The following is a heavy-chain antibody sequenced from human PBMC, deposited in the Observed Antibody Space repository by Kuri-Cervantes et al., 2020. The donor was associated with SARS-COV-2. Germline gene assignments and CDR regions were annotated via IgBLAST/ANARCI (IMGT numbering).Heavy chain of an antibody. Sequence: KVSCKGSGYIFTSYCVGWVRQMPGKGLEWMGIIYPGDSDTRYSPSFQGQVIISADKSINTAFLQWSSLKAADTAMYYCSRRAYGEQVDYYYMDVWGKGTTVTVSS. CDR1: GYIFTSYC. V-gene: IGHV5-51*01. CDR3: SRRAYGEQVDYYYMDV. D-gene: IGHD4-17*01. CDR2: IYPGDSDT. J-gene: IGHJ6*03.